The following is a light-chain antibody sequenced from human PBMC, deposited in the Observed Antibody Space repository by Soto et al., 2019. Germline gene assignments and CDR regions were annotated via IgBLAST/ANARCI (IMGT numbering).Light chain of an antibody. CDR1: QSVSSNY. CDR2: AAS. J-gene: IGKJ1*01. Sequence: VLSQSPGTLSLSPGEIATISCRPSQSVSSNYLAWYQQKRGQAPRLLIYAASSRATGIPDRFSGSGSGTDFTLTISRVEPEDFAVYYCQQYGSSRWTFGQGAKVEV. CDR3: QQYGSSRWT. V-gene: IGKV3-20*01.